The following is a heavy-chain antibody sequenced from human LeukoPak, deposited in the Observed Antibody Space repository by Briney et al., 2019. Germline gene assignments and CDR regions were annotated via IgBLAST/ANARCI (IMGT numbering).Heavy chain of an antibody. CDR1: GGSISNYY. J-gene: IGHJ4*02. Sequence: SETLSLTCTVSGGSISNYYWSWIRQPPGKGLEWIGYIHHSVGTKYNPSLKSRVTISEDTSKNQFSLKLSSVTAADTAVYYCARSSGPSGYYYYFDYWGQGTLVTVSS. V-gene: IGHV4-59*08. CDR2: IHHSVGT. D-gene: IGHD3-22*01. CDR3: ARSSGPSGYYYYFDY.